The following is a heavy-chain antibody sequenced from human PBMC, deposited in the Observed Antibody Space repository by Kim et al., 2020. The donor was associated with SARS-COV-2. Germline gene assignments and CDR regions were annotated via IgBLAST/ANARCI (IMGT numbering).Heavy chain of an antibody. J-gene: IGHJ3*01. D-gene: IGHD3-10*01. CDR3: ARAPTGDAFDV. Sequence: GGSLRLSCAASGFTVSNNYMNWVRQAPGQGLEWVSIIYTGGNTYYADSLKGRFTVSRDNSKNTLNFQINSLRAEDTAVYYCARAPTGDAFDVWGQGTMVTVSS. CDR1: GFTVSNNY. CDR2: IYTGGNT. V-gene: IGHV3-53*01.